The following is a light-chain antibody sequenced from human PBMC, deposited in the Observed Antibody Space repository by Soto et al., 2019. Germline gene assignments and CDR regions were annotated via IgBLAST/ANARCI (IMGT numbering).Light chain of an antibody. J-gene: IGLJ1*01. V-gene: IGLV2-14*03. Sequence: QSVLSQPASVSGSPGQSITISCTGTSSDVGNYNYVSWYQQYPGKAPKLLISDVSYRPSGVSNRFSGSKSDNTASLTISGLQPEDEADYHCSSYTTSNTRQIVFGTGTKVTVL. CDR2: DVS. CDR1: SSDVGNYNY. CDR3: SSYTTSNTRQIV.